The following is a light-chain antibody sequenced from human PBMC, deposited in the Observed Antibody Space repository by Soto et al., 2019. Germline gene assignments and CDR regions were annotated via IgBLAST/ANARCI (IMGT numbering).Light chain of an antibody. CDR2: GAS. CDR3: QQYGSSFWT. CDR1: QSVSSSY. V-gene: IGKV3-20*01. Sequence: EIVLTQSPGTLSLSPEERATLSCRASQSVSSSYLAWYQQKPGQAPRLLIYGASSRATGIPDRFSGSGSGTDFTLTISRLEPEDFAVYYCQQYGSSFWTFGQGTKVEIK. J-gene: IGKJ1*01.